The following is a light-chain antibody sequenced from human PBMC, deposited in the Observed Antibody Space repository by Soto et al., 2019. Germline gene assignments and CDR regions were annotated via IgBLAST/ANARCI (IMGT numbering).Light chain of an antibody. Sequence: DSQMTQPPSSVSASGGDRVTITCRASQNINSWLAWYQQKPGKAPKLLIYAASSWQSGIPSRFSGSGSGTDFTLTISSLQPEDFATYYCQQPNSFPWTFGQGTKVEIK. CDR2: AAS. CDR3: QQPNSFPWT. J-gene: IGKJ1*01. CDR1: QNINSW. V-gene: IGKV1-12*01.